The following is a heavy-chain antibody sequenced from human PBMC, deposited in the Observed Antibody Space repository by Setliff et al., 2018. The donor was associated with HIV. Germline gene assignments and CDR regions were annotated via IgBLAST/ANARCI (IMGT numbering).Heavy chain of an antibody. J-gene: IGHJ6*02. D-gene: IGHD4-17*01. CDR1: GFTFGDYA. Sequence: GGSLRLSCTASGFTFGDYAMSWVRQAPGKGLEWVGFIRSKAYGGTTEYAASVKGRFTISRDDSKSIAYLQMNSLKTQDTAVYYCTRDRDGDPGDYYYGMDVWGQGTTVTVSS. CDR2: IRSKAYGGTT. CDR3: TRDRDGDPGDYYYGMDV. V-gene: IGHV3-49*04.